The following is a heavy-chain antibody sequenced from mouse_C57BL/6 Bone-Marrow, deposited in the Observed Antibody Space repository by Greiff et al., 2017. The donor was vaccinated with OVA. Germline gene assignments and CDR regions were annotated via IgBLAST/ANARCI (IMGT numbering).Heavy chain of an antibody. J-gene: IGHJ3*01. CDR3: TRKDYYGSSFSFAY. Sequence: EVQLQQSGAELVRPGASVKLSCTASGFNIKDDYMHWVKQRPEQGLEWIGWIDPENGDTEYASKFQGKATITADTSSNTAYLQLSSLTSEDTAVYYCTRKDYYGSSFSFAYWGQGTLVTVSA. D-gene: IGHD1-1*01. V-gene: IGHV14-4*01. CDR1: GFNIKDDY. CDR2: IDPENGDT.